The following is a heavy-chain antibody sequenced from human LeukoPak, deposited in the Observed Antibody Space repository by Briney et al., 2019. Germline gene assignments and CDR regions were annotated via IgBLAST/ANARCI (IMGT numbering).Heavy chain of an antibody. CDR2: IYSGGST. CDR3: ASAYSSDWSEGAFHI. Sequence: PGGSLRLSCAASGFSVSSNYMSWVRQAPGKGLEWVSIIYSGGSTSYADSVKGRFTISRDNSKNTLCLRMNSLRAVDTAIYYCASAYSSDWSEGAFHIWGQGTLVTVS. V-gene: IGHV3-53*01. CDR1: GFSVSSNY. J-gene: IGHJ3*02. D-gene: IGHD6-19*01.